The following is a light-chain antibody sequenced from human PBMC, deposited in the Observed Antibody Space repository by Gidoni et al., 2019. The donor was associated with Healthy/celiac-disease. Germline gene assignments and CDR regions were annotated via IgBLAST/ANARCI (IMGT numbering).Light chain of an antibody. CDR1: QSISSY. CDR2: AAS. V-gene: IGKV1-39*01. CDR3: QQSYSTPRFT. J-gene: IGKJ3*01. Sequence: DIQMTQSPSSLSASVGDRVTITCRASQSISSYLNWYQQKPGKAPKLLIYAASSLQSGVPSRLSGSRSGTDFTLTISSLQPEDFATYYCQQSYSTPRFTFGPGTKVDIK.